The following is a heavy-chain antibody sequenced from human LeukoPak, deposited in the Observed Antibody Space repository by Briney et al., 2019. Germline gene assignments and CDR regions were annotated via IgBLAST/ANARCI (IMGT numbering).Heavy chain of an antibody. CDR2: IWYDGSNK. CDR1: GFTFSSYG. CDR3: ASRGGDLAFDI. V-gene: IGHV3-33*01. J-gene: IGHJ3*02. D-gene: IGHD2-21*02. Sequence: PGRSLRLSCAASGFTFSSYGMHWVRQAPGKGLEWVAVIWYDGSNKYYADSVKGRFTISRDNSKNTLYLQMNSLRAEDTAVYYCASRGGDLAFDIWGQGTMVTVSS.